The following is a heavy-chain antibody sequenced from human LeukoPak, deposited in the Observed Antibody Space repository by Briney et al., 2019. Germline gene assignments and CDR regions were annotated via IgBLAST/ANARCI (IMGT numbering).Heavy chain of an antibody. CDR2: IYYSGST. J-gene: IGHJ4*02. Sequence: SETLSLTCTVSGGSISSSSYYWGWIRQPPGKGLEWIGSIYYSGSTYYNPSLKSRVTISVDTSKNQFSLKLSSVTAADTAVYYCARHKLNRYYYVSSGYFTPPDYWGQGTLVTVSS. V-gene: IGHV4-39*01. CDR3: ARHKLNRYYYVSSGYFTPPDY. CDR1: GGSISSSSYY. D-gene: IGHD3-22*01.